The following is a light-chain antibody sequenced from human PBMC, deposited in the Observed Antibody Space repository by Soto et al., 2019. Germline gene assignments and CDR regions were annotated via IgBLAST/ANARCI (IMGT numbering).Light chain of an antibody. CDR2: GAS. V-gene: IGKV3-20*01. Sequence: EIVLTQSPGTLSLSPGERATLSCRASQSVSSSYLAWYQQKPGQAPRLLIYGASSRATGIPGRFSGSGSGTDFILSISRLEPEDFAVYYCQQYGSSPWTFGQGTTVEIK. CDR1: QSVSSSY. CDR3: QQYGSSPWT. J-gene: IGKJ1*01.